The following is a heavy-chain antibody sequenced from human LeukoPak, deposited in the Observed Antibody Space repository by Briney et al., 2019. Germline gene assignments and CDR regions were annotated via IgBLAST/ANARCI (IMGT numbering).Heavy chain of an antibody. J-gene: IGHJ3*02. CDR3: ARTTETDAFDI. Sequence: AGGSLRLSCAASGFTSSSNYMSWVRQAPGQGLEWVSVIYSGGSTYYSDSVKGRFTISRDNSKNTLYLQMNSLSAEDTAVYYCARTTETDAFDIWGQGTMVTVSS. CDR1: GFTSSSNY. CDR2: IYSGGST. V-gene: IGHV3-66*01.